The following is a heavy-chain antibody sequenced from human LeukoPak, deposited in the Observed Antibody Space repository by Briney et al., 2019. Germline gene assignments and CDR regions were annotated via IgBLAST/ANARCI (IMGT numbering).Heavy chain of an antibody. CDR3: TRLSHYGKYFDY. V-gene: IGHV3-49*04. Sequence: QPARSLRLSCAASGFTCGDYAMGWVRQAPGKGLEWVGFIRTKTYGGTTEYAASVKGRFTISRDDSKSIAYLQMKSLKTEDTAVYYCTRLSHYGKYFDYWGQGTLVTVAS. CDR2: IRTKTYGGTT. D-gene: IGHD4-17*01. J-gene: IGHJ4*02. CDR1: GFTCGDYA.